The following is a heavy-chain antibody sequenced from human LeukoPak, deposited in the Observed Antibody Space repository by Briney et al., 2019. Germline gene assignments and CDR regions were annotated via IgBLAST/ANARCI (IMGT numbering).Heavy chain of an antibody. D-gene: IGHD3-3*01. CDR1: GGSISSGSYY. CDR3: AGFWSGYYGLDY. V-gene: IGHV4-61*02. Sequence: SQTLSLTCTVSGGSISSGSYYWSWIRQPAGKGLEWIGRIYTSGSTNYNPSLKSRVTISVDTSKNQFSLKLSSVTAADTAVYYCAGFWSGYYGLDYCGQGTLVTVSS. J-gene: IGHJ4*02. CDR2: IYTSGST.